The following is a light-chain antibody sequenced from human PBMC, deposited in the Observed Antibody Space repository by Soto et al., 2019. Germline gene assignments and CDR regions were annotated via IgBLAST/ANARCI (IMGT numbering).Light chain of an antibody. CDR2: GNN. CDR1: SSNIGAGYD. J-gene: IGLJ3*02. CDR3: QSYDSSRSGWV. V-gene: IGLV1-40*01. Sequence: QSVLTQPPTVSGAPGQRVTISCTGSSSNIGAGYDVPWYQQLPGTAPKLLIYGNNNRPSGVPDRFSGSKSGTSASLAITGRQAADEADYYCQSYDSSRSGWVFGGGTKLTVL.